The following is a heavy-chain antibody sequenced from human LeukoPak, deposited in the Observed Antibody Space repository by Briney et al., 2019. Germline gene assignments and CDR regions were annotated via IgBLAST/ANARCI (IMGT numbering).Heavy chain of an antibody. CDR3: ARDRRQWLAFDY. V-gene: IGHV4-39*07. J-gene: IGHJ4*02. CDR2: IYYTGRT. CDR1: GASISSNDHY. Sequence: SETLSLTCSVSGASISSNDHYWGWVRQPPGKGLEWIGSIYYTGRTYYSPSLESRLSISVDTPKNHFSLELRSVTAADTAVYYCARDRRQWLAFDYWGQGTLVTVSS. D-gene: IGHD6-19*01.